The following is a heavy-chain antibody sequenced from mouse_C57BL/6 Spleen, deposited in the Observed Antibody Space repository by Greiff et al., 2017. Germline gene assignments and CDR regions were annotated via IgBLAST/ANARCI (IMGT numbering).Heavy chain of an antibody. J-gene: IGHJ4*01. CDR1: GYSITSGYY. CDR2: ISYDGSN. CDR3: ARSDRGYAMDY. V-gene: IGHV3-6*01. D-gene: IGHD3-2*01. Sequence: EVQVVESGPGLVKPSQSLSLTCSVTGYSITSGYYWNWIRQFPGNKLEWMGYISYDGSNNYNPSLKNRISITRDTSKNQFFLKLNSVTTEDTATYYCARSDRGYAMDYWGQGTSVTVSS.